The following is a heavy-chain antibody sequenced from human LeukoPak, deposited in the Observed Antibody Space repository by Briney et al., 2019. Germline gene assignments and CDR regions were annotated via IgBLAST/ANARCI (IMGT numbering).Heavy chain of an antibody. D-gene: IGHD6-13*01. Sequence: GGSLRLSCAASGFTFSSYAMSWVRQPPGKGLNWVSSISGSCGNTFYADSVKGRFTISRDNSKNTLYLQMNSLRAEDTAVYYCARDWPSEWQHLPDYDAVDIWGQGTMVTVSS. CDR2: ISGSCGNT. CDR1: GFTFSSYA. J-gene: IGHJ3*02. V-gene: IGHV3-23*01. CDR3: ARDWPSEWQHLPDYDAVDI.